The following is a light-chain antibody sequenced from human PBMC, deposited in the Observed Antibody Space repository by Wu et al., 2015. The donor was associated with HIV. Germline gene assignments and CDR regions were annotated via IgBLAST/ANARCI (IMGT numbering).Light chain of an antibody. J-gene: IGKJ2*01. Sequence: XCRASQXVSSNLAWYQXKPGQAPRLLIYGASTRATGIPARFSGSGSGTDFTLTISSLEPEDFAVYYCQQRRYWPLYTFGQGTKLEIK. V-gene: IGKV3-11*01. CDR3: QQRRYWPLYT. CDR1: QXVSSN. CDR2: GAS.